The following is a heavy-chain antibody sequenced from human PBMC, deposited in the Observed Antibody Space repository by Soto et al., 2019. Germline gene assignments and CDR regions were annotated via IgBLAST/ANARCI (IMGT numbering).Heavy chain of an antibody. CDR2: IWYDGSNK. CDR3: ARGRGYCGGDCPNWYFDL. J-gene: IGHJ2*01. CDR1: GFTFSSYG. D-gene: IGHD2-21*02. Sequence: QVQLVESGGGVVQPGRSLRLSCAASGFTFSSYGMHWVRQAPGKGLEWVAVIWYDGSNKYYADSVKGRFTISRDNSKNTLYLQMNSLRAEDTAVYYCARGRGYCGGDCPNWYFDLWGRGTLVTVSS. V-gene: IGHV3-33*01.